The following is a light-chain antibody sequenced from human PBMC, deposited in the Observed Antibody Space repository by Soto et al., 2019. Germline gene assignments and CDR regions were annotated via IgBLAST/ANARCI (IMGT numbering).Light chain of an antibody. J-gene: IGKJ1*01. CDR3: QQYNNWPV. Sequence: ELVMTQSPATLSVSPGQRDTLSCRASQSVSSNLAWYQQKPGQAPRLLIYAASTRATGIPARFSGSGSGTEFTLTISSLQSEDFAVYYCQQYNNWPVFGQGTKV. CDR1: QSVSSN. CDR2: AAS. V-gene: IGKV3-15*01.